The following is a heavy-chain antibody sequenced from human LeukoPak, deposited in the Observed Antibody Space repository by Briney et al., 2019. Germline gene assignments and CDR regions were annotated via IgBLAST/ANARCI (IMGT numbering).Heavy chain of an antibody. V-gene: IGHV3-23*01. CDR3: AKAGIGVVGYFDY. CDR2: IRGSGGGT. D-gene: IGHD6-19*01. Sequence: GGSLRLSCAASGFTFNSYAMSWVLQAPGKGLVWVSAIRGSGGGTYYAPSVKGRFTISRDNSKNTLYLQMNSLREEDTALYYSAKAGIGVVGYFDYWGQGTLVTVSS. J-gene: IGHJ4*02. CDR1: GFTFNSYA.